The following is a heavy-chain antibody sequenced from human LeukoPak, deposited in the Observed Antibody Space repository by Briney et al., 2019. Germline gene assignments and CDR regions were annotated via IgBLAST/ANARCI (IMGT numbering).Heavy chain of an antibody. CDR3: ARNYDSSGPNYYFDY. D-gene: IGHD3-22*01. J-gene: IGHJ4*02. CDR2: ISSSGSTI. CDR1: GFTFSSYE. V-gene: IGHV3-48*03. Sequence: GGSLRLSCAASGFTFSSYEMNWVRQAPGKGLEWVSYISSSGSTIYCADSVKGRFTISRDNAKNSLCLQMNSLRAEDTAVYYCARNYDSSGPNYYFDYWGQGTLVTVSS.